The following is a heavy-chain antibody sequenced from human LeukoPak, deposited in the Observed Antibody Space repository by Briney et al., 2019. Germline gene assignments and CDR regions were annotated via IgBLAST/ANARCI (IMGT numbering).Heavy chain of an antibody. Sequence: GGSLRLSCAASGFTFSSYAMSWVRQAPGKGLEWVSGISGSGASTYYADSVKGRFTISRDNSKNTLYLQMNSLRAGDTAVYYCAKAMGATLFDYWGQGTLVTVSS. CDR3: AKAMGATLFDY. CDR2: ISGSGAST. V-gene: IGHV3-23*01. D-gene: IGHD1-26*01. J-gene: IGHJ4*02. CDR1: GFTFSSYA.